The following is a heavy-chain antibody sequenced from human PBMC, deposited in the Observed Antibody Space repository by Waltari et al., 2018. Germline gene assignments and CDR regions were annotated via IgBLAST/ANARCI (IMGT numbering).Heavy chain of an antibody. J-gene: IGHJ4*02. CDR1: GYSISSGYY. CDR3: ARTPPSIAARDY. V-gene: IGHV4-38-2*01. Sequence: QVQLQESGPGLVKPSETLSLTCAVSGYSISSGYYWGWIRQPPGKGLEWIGSIYHSGSTYFNPSLKSRVTISVDTSKNQFSLKLSSVTAADTAVYYCARTPPSIAARDYWGQGTLVTVSS. CDR2: IYHSGST. D-gene: IGHD6-6*01.